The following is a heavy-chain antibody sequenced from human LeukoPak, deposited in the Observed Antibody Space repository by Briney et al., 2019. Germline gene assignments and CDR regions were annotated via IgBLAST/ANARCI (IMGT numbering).Heavy chain of an antibody. CDR1: GFTFSSYA. J-gene: IGHJ4*02. Sequence: GGSLRLSCAASGFTFSSYAMSWVRQAPGKGLEWVSAISGSGGSTYYADSVKGRFTISRDNSKNTLCLQMNSLRAEDTAVYYCAKDTAYYDILTGYYSKYYFDYWGQGTLVTVSS. D-gene: IGHD3-9*01. CDR3: AKDTAYYDILTGYYSKYYFDY. V-gene: IGHV3-23*01. CDR2: ISGSGGST.